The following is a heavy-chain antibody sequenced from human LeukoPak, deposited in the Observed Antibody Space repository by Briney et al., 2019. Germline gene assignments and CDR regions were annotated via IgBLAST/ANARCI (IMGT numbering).Heavy chain of an antibody. D-gene: IGHD2-15*01. J-gene: IGHJ4*02. CDR3: ARDPCRGGSCYLDY. V-gene: IGHV3-30*04. CDR2: ISYDGSNK. CDR1: AFTFTSYA. Sequence: ARSLRLSCAASAFTFTSYAMHCVRHAQSKGLEWVAVISYDGSNKYYADSVKDRFTSSTDNSKNTLYLQMNSLRAEDTAVYYCARDPCRGGSCYLDYWGQGTLVTVSS.